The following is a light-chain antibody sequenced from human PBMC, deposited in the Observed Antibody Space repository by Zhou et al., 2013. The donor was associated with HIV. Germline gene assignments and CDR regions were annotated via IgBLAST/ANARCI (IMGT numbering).Light chain of an antibody. CDR1: QSVISSN. J-gene: IGKJ5*01. Sequence: EIVLTQSPGTLSLSPGERATLSCRASQSVISSNLAWYQQKPGQAPSLLIRGTSSRAPGIPDRFSGSGSGTDFTLTISRLEPEDFAVYYCQQYGSSSPITFGQGTRLEIK. V-gene: IGKV3-20*01. CDR2: GTS. CDR3: QQYGSSSPIT.